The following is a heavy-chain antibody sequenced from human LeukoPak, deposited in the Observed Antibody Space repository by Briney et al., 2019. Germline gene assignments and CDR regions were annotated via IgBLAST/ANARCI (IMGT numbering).Heavy chain of an antibody. J-gene: IGHJ4*02. Sequence: PSETLSLTCTVSGGSISSYYWSWIRQPPGKGLEWIGSIYYSGTTYYNPSLKSRVTISVDTSKNQFSLKLSSVTAADTAVYYCARPFGSGTYYSPFDYWGQGTLVTVSS. CDR3: ARPFGSGTYYSPFDY. CDR1: GGSISSYY. CDR2: IYYSGTT. D-gene: IGHD3-10*01. V-gene: IGHV4-59*04.